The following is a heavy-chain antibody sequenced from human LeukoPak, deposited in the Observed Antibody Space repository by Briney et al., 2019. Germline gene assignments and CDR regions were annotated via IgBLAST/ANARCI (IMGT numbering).Heavy chain of an antibody. CDR1: GFTFSSSA. Sequence: GRSLRLSCAASGFTFSSSAMHWVRQPPGKGLEWVAVISYDGKHKYFADSVKGRFTISRDNSRNTLCLQLNSLKADDTAVYYCAKDRDWGTAFDIWGQGTMVTVSS. CDR2: ISYDGKHK. V-gene: IGHV3-30*18. D-gene: IGHD7-27*01. J-gene: IGHJ3*02. CDR3: AKDRDWGTAFDI.